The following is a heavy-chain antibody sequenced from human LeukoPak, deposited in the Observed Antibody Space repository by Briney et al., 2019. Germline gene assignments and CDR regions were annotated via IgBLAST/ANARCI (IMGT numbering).Heavy chain of an antibody. CDR2: IYSGGST. J-gene: IGHJ4*02. Sequence: PGGSLRLSCAASGFTVSSNYMSWVRQAPGKGLEWVSVIYSGGSTYYADSVKGRFTISRDNSKNTLYLQMNSLRAEDTAVHYCARDHKEMAIDYWGQGTLVTVSS. D-gene: IGHD5-24*01. CDR3: ARDHKEMAIDY. V-gene: IGHV3-66*01. CDR1: GFTVSSNY.